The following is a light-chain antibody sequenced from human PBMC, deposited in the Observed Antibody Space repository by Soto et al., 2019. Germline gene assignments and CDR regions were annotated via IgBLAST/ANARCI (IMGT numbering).Light chain of an antibody. CDR2: DNN. V-gene: IGLV1-51*01. Sequence: QSALTQPPSVSAAPGQKVTISCSGSSSNIGNNYLSWYQQLPGTAPKLLIYDNNKRPSGIPDRSSGSKSGTSATLGITGLQTGDEADYYCGTWDSSLSAGVVFGGGTKLTVL. CDR3: GTWDSSLSAGVV. J-gene: IGLJ2*01. CDR1: SSNIGNNY.